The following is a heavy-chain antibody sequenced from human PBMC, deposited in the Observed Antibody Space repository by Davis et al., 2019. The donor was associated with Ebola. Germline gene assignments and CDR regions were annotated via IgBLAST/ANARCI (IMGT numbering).Heavy chain of an antibody. CDR2: ISYDGSNK. CDR1: GFTFSSYA. Sequence: PGGSLRLSCAASGFTFSSYAMHWVRQAPGKGLEWVAVISYDGSNKYYADSVKGRFTISRDNSKNTLYLQMNSLRAEDTAVYYCARDVVPAAIPYNWFDPWGQGTLVTVSS. D-gene: IGHD2-2*01. CDR3: ARDVVPAAIPYNWFDP. J-gene: IGHJ5*02. V-gene: IGHV3-30-3*01.